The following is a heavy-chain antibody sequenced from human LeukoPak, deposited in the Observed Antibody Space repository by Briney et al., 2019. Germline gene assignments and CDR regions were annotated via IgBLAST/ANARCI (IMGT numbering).Heavy chain of an antibody. V-gene: IGHV3-74*01. CDR1: GFTFSNYW. Sequence: GGSLRLSCAASGFTFSNYWMHWVRQAPGKGLVWVSRIKGDGSHTIYADSVKGRFTISRDNAKNTLYLQMKSLRDEDTAVYYCAKDRTNYDFWSSPFDYWGQGTLVTVSS. CDR3: AKDRTNYDFWSSPFDY. D-gene: IGHD3-3*01. J-gene: IGHJ4*02. CDR2: IKGDGSHT.